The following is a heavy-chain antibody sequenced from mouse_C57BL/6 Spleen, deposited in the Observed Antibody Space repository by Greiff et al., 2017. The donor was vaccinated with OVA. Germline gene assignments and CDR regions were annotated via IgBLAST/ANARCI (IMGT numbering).Heavy chain of an antibody. CDR2: IDPSDSET. D-gene: IGHD1-1*02. J-gene: IGHJ3*01. Sequence: QVQLQQSGAELVRPGSSVKLSCTASGYTFTSYWMHWVKQRPIQGLEWIGNIDPSDSETHYTQKFKDKATLTVDKSSSTAYMQLSSLTSEDSAVYDCAAMAEFAYWGQGTLVTVSA. CDR1: GYTFTSYW. V-gene: IGHV1-52*01. CDR3: AAMAEFAY.